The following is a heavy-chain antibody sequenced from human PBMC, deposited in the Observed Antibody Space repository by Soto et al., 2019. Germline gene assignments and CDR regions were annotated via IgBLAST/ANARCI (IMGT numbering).Heavy chain of an antibody. D-gene: IGHD3-3*01. Sequence: GESLKISCKATGYSFTNYWISWVRQMPGKVLEWMGTIYPGDSDTRYGPAFEGQVTISADKSISSAYLQWSSLRASDTAMYYCARGGVSTRTFDYWGQGTPVTVSS. V-gene: IGHV5-51*01. J-gene: IGHJ4*02. CDR3: ARGGVSTRTFDY. CDR1: GYSFTNYW. CDR2: IYPGDSDT.